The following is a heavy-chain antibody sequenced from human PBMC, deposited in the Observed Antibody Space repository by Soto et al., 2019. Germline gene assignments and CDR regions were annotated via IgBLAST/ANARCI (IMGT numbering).Heavy chain of an antibody. Sequence: SETLSLTCTVSCDSISASSWSWVRQPPGKGLEWIGNIHYNGNTKYNPSLKSRVTMSVDTSKNQFSLKLISVTAADTAKYFCAREGNLGRWLQPLDFWGQGTLVTVSS. CDR2: IHYNGNT. CDR1: CDSISASS. D-gene: IGHD5-12*01. V-gene: IGHV4-59*01. CDR3: AREGNLGRWLQPLDF. J-gene: IGHJ4*02.